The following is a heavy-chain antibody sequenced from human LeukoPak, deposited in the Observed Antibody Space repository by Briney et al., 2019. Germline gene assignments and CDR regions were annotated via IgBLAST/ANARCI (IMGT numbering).Heavy chain of an antibody. CDR2: IKQDASQE. D-gene: IGHD3-3*01. V-gene: IGHV3-7*01. J-gene: IGHJ4*02. CDR1: GFTFSSYW. Sequence: GGSLRLSCAASGFTFSSYWMSWVRQAPGKGPEWVAHIKQDASQEDHVDSVKGRFTISRDNAKNSLYLQMNSLRAEDTAVYYCARGVVYPTWSGPHRSDYWGQGTLVTVSS. CDR3: ARGVVYPTWSGPHRSDY.